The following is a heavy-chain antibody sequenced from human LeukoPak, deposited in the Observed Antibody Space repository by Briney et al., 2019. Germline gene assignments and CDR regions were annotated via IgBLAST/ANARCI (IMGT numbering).Heavy chain of an antibody. J-gene: IGHJ5*02. V-gene: IGHV1-69*04. CDR3: ARDLGTVYCSGGSCYREPFVWFDP. D-gene: IGHD2-15*01. Sequence: SVKVSCKASGGTFSSYAISWVRQAPGQGLEWMGRIIPILGIANYAQKFQGRVTITADKSTSTAYMELSSLRSEDTAVYYCARDLGTVYCSGGSCYREPFVWFDPWGQGTLVTVSS. CDR2: IIPILGIA. CDR1: GGTFSSYA.